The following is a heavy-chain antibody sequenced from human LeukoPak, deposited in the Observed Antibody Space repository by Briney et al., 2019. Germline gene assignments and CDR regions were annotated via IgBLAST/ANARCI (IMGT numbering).Heavy chain of an antibody. CDR1: GFTFSSYG. J-gene: IGHJ4*02. D-gene: IGHD5-18*01. Sequence: PGRSLRLSCAASGFTFSSYGMHWVRQAPGKGLEWVAVISYDGSNKYYADSVKGRFTISRDNSKNTLYLQMNSLRAEDRAVYYCAKVGYSYGLSTFLDYWGQGTLVTVSS. CDR2: ISYDGSNK. CDR3: AKVGYSYGLSTFLDY. V-gene: IGHV3-30*18.